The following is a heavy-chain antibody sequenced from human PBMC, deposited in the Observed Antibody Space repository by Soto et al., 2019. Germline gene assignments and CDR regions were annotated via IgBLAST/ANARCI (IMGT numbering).Heavy chain of an antibody. D-gene: IGHD3-22*01. CDR3: ARQDYYDSSGYYPPSGMDV. V-gene: IGHV4-59*08. CDR2: IYYSGST. Sequence: QVQLQESGPGLVKPSETLSLTCTVSGGSISSYYWSWIRQPPGKGLEWIGYIYYSGSTNYNPSLMRRATLSVDTSKNRFSLKLSSVTAADTAVYYCARQDYYDSSGYYPPSGMDVWGQGTTVTVSS. CDR1: GGSISSYY. J-gene: IGHJ6*02.